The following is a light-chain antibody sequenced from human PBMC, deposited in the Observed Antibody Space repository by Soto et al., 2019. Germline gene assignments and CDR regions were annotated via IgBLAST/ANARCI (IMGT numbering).Light chain of an antibody. CDR2: EVS. CDR3: SSYAGNNNLL. V-gene: IGLV2-8*01. CDR1: SSDVGGYNY. Sequence: QSALTQPPSASGSPGQSVTISCSGTSSDVGGYNYVSWYQQHPGKVPRLIIYEVSQRPSGVPDRFSGSKSGNTASLTVSELRTEDEADYYCSSYAGNNNLLFGGATKVTVL. J-gene: IGLJ3*02.